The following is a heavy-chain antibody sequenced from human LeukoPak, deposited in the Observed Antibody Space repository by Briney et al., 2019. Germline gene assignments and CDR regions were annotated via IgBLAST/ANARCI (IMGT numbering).Heavy chain of an antibody. CDR1: GDSVSSNSAA. CDR3: ARGTSWQWPGDDAFDI. CDR2: TYYRSKWYN. J-gene: IGHJ3*02. V-gene: IGHV6-1*01. Sequence: SQTLSLTCAISGDSVSSNSAAWNWIRQSPSRGLEWLGRTYYRSKWYNDYAVFVKSRITINPDTSKNQFSLQLNSVTPEDTAVYYCARGTSWQWPGDDAFDIWGQGTMVTVSS. D-gene: IGHD2-2*01.